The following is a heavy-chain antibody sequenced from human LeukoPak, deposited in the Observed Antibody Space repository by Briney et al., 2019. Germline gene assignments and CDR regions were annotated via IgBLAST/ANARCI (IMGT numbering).Heavy chain of an antibody. CDR2: IYYSGST. V-gene: IGHV4-31*03. D-gene: IGHD3-10*01. CDR1: GGSISSGGHY. J-gene: IGHJ5*02. CDR3: ARDWYYYGSGSYLRWFDP. Sequence: SQTLSLTCTVSGGSISSGGHYWSWIRQHPGKGLEWIGYIYYSGSTYYNPSLKSRVTISVDTSKNQFSLKLSSVTAADTAVYYCARDWYYYGSGSYLRWFDPWGQGTLVTVSS.